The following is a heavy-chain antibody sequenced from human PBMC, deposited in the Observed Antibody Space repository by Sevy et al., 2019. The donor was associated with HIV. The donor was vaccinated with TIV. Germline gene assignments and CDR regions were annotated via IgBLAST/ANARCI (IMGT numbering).Heavy chain of an antibody. V-gene: IGHV4-4*07. J-gene: IGHJ6*02. CDR1: GGSISSYY. Sequence: SETLSLTCTVSGGSISSYYWSWIRQPAGKGLEWIGRIYTSGSTNYNPSLKGRVTMSVDTSKNQFSLKLSSVTAADTAVYYCARDRRMIVMGYGMDVWGQGTTVTVSS. CDR3: ARDRRMIVMGYGMDV. D-gene: IGHD3-22*01. CDR2: IYTSGST.